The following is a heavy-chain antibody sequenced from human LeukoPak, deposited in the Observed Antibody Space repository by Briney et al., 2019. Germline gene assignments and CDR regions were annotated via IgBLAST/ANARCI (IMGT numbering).Heavy chain of an antibody. J-gene: IGHJ6*03. D-gene: IGHD3-10*01. Sequence: ASVKVSCKASGYTFTSYGISWVRQAPGQGLEWMGWMNPNSGNTGYAQKFQGRVTMTRNTSISTAYMELSSLRSEDAAVYYCARGLYVSGSYYMDVWGRGTTVTISS. CDR1: GYTFTSYG. CDR2: MNPNSGNT. CDR3: ARGLYVSGSYYMDV. V-gene: IGHV1-8*02.